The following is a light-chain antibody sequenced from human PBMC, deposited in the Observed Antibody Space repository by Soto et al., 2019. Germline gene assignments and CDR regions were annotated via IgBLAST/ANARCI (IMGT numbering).Light chain of an antibody. CDR1: QSISDS. V-gene: IGKV1-5*03. Sequence: DIQMTQSPSTLSASVGDRVTITCRASQSISDSLAWYQQKPGKAPKLLIYEASSLKSGVPSRFSGSRSGTEYTLNISSRQPDDFATYYRQQYNGYWTFGQGTKVEIK. CDR3: QQYNGYWT. CDR2: EAS. J-gene: IGKJ1*01.